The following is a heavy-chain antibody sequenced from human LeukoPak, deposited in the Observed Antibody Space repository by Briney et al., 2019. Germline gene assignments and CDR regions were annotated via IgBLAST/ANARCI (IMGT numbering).Heavy chain of an antibody. Sequence: ASVKVSCKASGGTFSSYAISWVRQAPGQGLEWMGWINSNSGGTNYAQKFQGRVTMTRDTSISTAYMELSRLRSDDTAVYYCARGGGSYFGYWGQGTLVTVSS. CDR3: ARGGGSYFGY. D-gene: IGHD1-26*01. CDR1: GGTFSSYA. V-gene: IGHV1-2*02. CDR2: INSNSGGT. J-gene: IGHJ4*02.